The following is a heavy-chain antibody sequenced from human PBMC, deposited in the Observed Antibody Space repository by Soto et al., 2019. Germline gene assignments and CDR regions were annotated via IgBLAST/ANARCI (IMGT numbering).Heavy chain of an antibody. CDR3: ARDILFDY. Sequence: SVKVSCKASGDTFSSYAISWVRQAPGQGLEWMGGIIPFFDTANYSQNFQGRVTITKDTSASIAYMELSSLRSEDTAVYYCARDILFDYWGQGTLVTVSS. V-gene: IGHV1-69*05. D-gene: IGHD2-15*01. CDR2: IIPFFDTA. CDR1: GDTFSSYA. J-gene: IGHJ4*02.